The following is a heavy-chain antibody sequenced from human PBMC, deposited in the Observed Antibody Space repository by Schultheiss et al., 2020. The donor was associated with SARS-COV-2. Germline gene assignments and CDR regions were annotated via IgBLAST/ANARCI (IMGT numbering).Heavy chain of an antibody. Sequence: SETLSLTCAVYGGSFSGYYWSWIRQPPGKGLEWIGEINHSGSTNYNPSLESRVTISVDTSRNQFSLELSSVTAADTSVYYCARYCTTTVCYKRSYDYWGQGTLVTVSS. J-gene: IGHJ4*02. D-gene: IGHD2-2*02. V-gene: IGHV4-34*01. CDR1: GGSFSGYY. CDR3: ARYCTTTVCYKRSYDY. CDR2: INHSGST.